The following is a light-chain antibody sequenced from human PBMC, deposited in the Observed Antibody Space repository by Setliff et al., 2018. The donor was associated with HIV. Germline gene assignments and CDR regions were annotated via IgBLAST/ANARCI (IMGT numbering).Light chain of an antibody. Sequence: SALTQPASVSGSPGQSITISCTGTSSDVGDYNYVSWYQQHPGKAPKLMSSDVGNRPSGISNRFSGSKSGNTACLTISGLQAEDEADYYCSPYTSRTPLDVFGTGTKVTVL. CDR2: DVG. CDR1: SSDVGDYNY. J-gene: IGLJ1*01. V-gene: IGLV2-14*03. CDR3: SPYTSRTPLDV.